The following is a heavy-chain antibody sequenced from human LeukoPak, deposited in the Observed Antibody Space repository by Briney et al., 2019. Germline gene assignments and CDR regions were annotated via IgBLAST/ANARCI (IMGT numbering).Heavy chain of an antibody. CDR3: ARVLAEYYDYVWGSYHTDAFDI. CDR1: GGTFSSYA. V-gene: IGHV1-69*06. D-gene: IGHD3-16*02. J-gene: IGHJ3*02. CDR2: IIPIFGTA. Sequence: SVKVSCKASGGTFSSYAISWVRQAPGQGLEWMGGIIPIFGTANYAQKFQGRVTITADKSTSTAYMELSSLRSEDTAVYYCARVLAEYYDYVWGSYHTDAFDIWGQGTMVTVSS.